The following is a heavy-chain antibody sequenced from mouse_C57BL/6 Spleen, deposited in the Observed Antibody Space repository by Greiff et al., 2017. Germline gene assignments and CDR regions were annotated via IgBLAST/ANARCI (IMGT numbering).Heavy chain of an antibody. J-gene: IGHJ1*03. V-gene: IGHV5-4*01. CDR1: GFTFSSYA. D-gene: IGHD2-3*01. CDR3: ARDQGYDGYYGYFDV. Sequence: DVMLVESGGGLVKPGGSLKLSCAASGFTFSSYAMSWVRQTPEKRLEWVATISDGGSYTYYPDNVKGRFTISRDNAKNNLYLQMSHLKSEDTAMYYCARDQGYDGYYGYFDVWGTGTTVTVSS. CDR2: ISDGGSYT.